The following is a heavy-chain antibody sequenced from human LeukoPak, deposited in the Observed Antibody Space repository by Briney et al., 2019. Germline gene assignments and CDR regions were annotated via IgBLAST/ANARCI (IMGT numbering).Heavy chain of an antibody. CDR1: EFTFSDHY. J-gene: IGHJ4*02. V-gene: IGHV3-72*01. Sequence: QPGGSLRLSCAATEFTFSDHYMDWVRQAPGKGLEWIGRTRNKANSYTTEYAASVKGRFTILRDDSKNSLYLQMSSLKTEDTAVYYCARWDSAVTGYYWGQGTLVTVSS. CDR3: ARWDSAVTGYY. D-gene: IGHD3-9*01. CDR2: TRNKANSYTT.